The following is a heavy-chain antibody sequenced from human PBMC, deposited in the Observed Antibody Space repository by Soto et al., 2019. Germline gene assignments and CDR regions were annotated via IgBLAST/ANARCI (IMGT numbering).Heavy chain of an antibody. CDR3: TRGSSSWYD. D-gene: IGHD6-13*01. J-gene: IGHJ4*02. CDR2: IRNKANSYTT. CDR1: GFTFSDHY. V-gene: IGHV3-72*01. Sequence: EVQLVESGGGLVQPGGSLRLSCAASGFTFSDHYMDWVRQAPGKGLEWVGRIRNKANSYTTEYAASVKGRFIISRDDSKNSLYLQMNSLKTEDTAVYYCTRGSSSWYDWGQGTLVTVSS.